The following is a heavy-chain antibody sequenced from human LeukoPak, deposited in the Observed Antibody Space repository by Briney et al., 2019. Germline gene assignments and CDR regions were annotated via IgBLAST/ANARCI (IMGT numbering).Heavy chain of an antibody. CDR1: GFTFRDYA. J-gene: IGHJ4*02. D-gene: IGHD6-19*01. CDR3: AKVRHTSGWKSYYFEF. V-gene: IGHV3-23*01. CDR2: ISGSSGDT. Sequence: GGSLRLSCVASGFTFRDYAMSWVRQAPGKGLEWVSPISGSSGDTYYADSVKGRLTISRDNSKNTLYLQMNNLRAEDTAICFCAKVRHTSGWKSYYFEFWGQGTLVTVSS.